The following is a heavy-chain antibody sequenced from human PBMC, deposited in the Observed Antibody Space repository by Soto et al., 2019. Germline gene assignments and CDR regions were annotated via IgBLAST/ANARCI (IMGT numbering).Heavy chain of an antibody. CDR1: GYTFTSYG. CDR3: ARDTYDTTVYPLEY. Sequence: ASVKVSCKASGYTFTSYGISWVRQAPGQWLEWMGWISTFHGNKNYEQKFQGSVTMTTDTSTSTADMELRSLKSDDTAIYYCARDTYDTTVYPLEYWGPGTIVTVSS. D-gene: IGHD3-22*01. J-gene: IGHJ4*02. V-gene: IGHV1-18*04. CDR2: ISTFHGNK.